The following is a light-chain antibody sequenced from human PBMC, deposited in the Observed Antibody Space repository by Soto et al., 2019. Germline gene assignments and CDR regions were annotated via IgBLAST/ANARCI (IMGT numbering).Light chain of an antibody. CDR2: DVS. J-gene: IGLJ2*01. CDR1: SADVGGYNF. Sequence: QSALTQPASVSGSPGQSITLSCTGTSADVGGYNFVSWYQHRPGKAPKLMIYDVSNRPSGVSNRFSGSKSGNTASLTISGLQAEDEADYYCSSYTSTRTHVEFGGRTQLTVL. V-gene: IGLV2-14*03. CDR3: SSYTSTRTHVE.